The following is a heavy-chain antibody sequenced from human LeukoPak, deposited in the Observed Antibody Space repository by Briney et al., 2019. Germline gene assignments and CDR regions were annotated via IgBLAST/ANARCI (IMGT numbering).Heavy chain of an antibody. CDR2: IHSGGST. V-gene: IGHV3-53*01. Sequence: GGSLRLSCAASGFTVSSNYMSWVRQTPGKGLEWVSVIHSGGSTYYADSVKGRFTISRDNSENTVYLQMNSLRAEDTAVYYCAGGGGSYHFDYWGQGTLVTVSS. CDR1: GFTVSSNY. CDR3: AGGGGSYHFDY. J-gene: IGHJ4*02. D-gene: IGHD1-26*01.